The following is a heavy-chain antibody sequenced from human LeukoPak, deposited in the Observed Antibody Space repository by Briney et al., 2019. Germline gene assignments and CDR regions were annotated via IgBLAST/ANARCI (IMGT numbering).Heavy chain of an antibody. CDR3: ARVPWYYYDSSGTKGAFDI. D-gene: IGHD3-22*01. J-gene: IGHJ3*02. Sequence: SETLSLTCTVSGGSISSSSYYWGWIRQPPGKGLEWIGSIYYSGSTYYNPSLKSRVTISVDTSKNQFSLKLSSVTAADTAVYYCARVPWYYYDSSGTKGAFDIWGQGTMVTVSS. CDR2: IYYSGST. V-gene: IGHV4-39*07. CDR1: GGSISSSSYY.